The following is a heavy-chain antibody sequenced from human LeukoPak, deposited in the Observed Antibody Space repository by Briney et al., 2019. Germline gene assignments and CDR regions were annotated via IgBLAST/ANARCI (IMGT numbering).Heavy chain of an antibody. CDR2: ISSSSSYI. CDR3: AGGPAAGTSIDY. V-gene: IGHV3-21*01. D-gene: IGHD6-13*01. J-gene: IGHJ4*02. Sequence: GSLRLSCAASGFTFSSYSMNWVRQAPGKGLEWVSSISSSSSYIYYADSVKGRFTISRDNAKNSLYLQMNSLRAEDTAVYYCAGGPAAGTSIDYWGQGTLVTVSS. CDR1: GFTFSSYS.